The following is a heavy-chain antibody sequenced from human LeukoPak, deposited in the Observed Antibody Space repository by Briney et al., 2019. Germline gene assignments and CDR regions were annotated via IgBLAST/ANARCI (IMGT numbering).Heavy chain of an antibody. CDR2: IYYSGST. CDR3: ARLLGYVGDRDY. Sequence: SETLSLTCTVPGGSISSSSYYWGWIRQPPGKGLEWIGSIYYSGSTYYNPSLKSRVTISVDTSKNQFSLKLSSVTAADTAVYYCARLLGYVGDRDYWGQGTLVTVSS. V-gene: IGHV4-39*01. D-gene: IGHD3-10*01. CDR1: GGSISSSSYY. J-gene: IGHJ4*02.